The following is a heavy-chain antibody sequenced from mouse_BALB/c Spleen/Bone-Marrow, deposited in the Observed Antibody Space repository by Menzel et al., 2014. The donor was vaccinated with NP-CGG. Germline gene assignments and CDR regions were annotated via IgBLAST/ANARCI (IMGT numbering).Heavy chain of an antibody. CDR2: IYPGDGDT. J-gene: IGHJ4*01. CDR3: ARWGNSYAMDY. V-gene: IGHV1-87*01. CDR1: GYTFTSYW. D-gene: IGHD2-1*01. Sequence: QAQLQQSGAELARPGASVKVSCKASGYTFTSYWMQWVKQRPGQGLEWIGAIYPGDGDTRYTQKFKGKATLTADKSSSTAYMQLSSLASEDSAVYYCARWGNSYAMDYWGQGTSVTVSS.